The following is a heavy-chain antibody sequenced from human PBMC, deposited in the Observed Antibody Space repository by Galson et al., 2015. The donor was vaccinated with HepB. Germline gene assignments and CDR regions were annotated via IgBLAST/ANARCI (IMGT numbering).Heavy chain of an antibody. D-gene: IGHD5-18*01. CDR2: IYPGDSDT. CDR3: ATGAYSYVPRGNAVDI. J-gene: IGHJ3*02. Sequence: QSGAEVKKPGESLKISCKGSGYSFINYWIAWVRQMPGKGLEWMGIIYPGDSDTRYSPSFQGQITISADKSISTAYLQWRSLMASDTAMYFCATGAYSYVPRGNAVDIWGQGTMVTVSS. CDR1: GYSFINYW. V-gene: IGHV5-51*01.